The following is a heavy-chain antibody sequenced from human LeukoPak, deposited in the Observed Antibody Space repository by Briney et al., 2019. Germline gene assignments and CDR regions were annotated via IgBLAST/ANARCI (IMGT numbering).Heavy chain of an antibody. CDR2: INIDGKYT. CDR3: ARRFCTNTNCYAMDV. J-gene: IGHJ6*03. V-gene: IGHV3-21*01. D-gene: IGHD2-8*01. CDR1: GFSFITYT. Sequence: GGSLRLSCAASGFSFITYTMAWVRQAPGGGLEWVSSINIDGKYTYYADSVKGRFTISRDNARNSLFLQVNSLRAEDTAVYYCARRFCTNTNCYAMDVWGKGTTVTVSS.